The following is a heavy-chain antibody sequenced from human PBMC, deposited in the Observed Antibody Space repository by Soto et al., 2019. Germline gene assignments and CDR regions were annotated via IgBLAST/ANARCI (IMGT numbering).Heavy chain of an antibody. V-gene: IGHV4-30-2*01. J-gene: IGHJ4*02. D-gene: IGHD6-19*01. CDR3: ARVRSGWGIDY. CDR1: SGSISSGGYS. Sequence: QLQLQESGSGLVKPSQTLSLTCAVSSGSISSGGYSWSWIRQPPGKGLEYIGYIYHSGSTYYNPSLKSRVTISVDRSKNQFSLKLSSVTAADTAVYYCARVRSGWGIDYWGQGTLVTVSS. CDR2: IYHSGST.